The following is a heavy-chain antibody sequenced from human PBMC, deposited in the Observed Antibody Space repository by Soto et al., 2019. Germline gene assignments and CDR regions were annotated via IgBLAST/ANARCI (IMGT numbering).Heavy chain of an antibody. Sequence: AASVEVSCKASGGTFSSYAISWVRQAPGQGLEWMGGIIPIFGTANYAQKFQGRVTITADKSTSTAYMELSSLRSEDTAVYYCARDQEQGGRWPHFDYWGQGTLVTVSS. J-gene: IGHJ4*02. CDR1: GGTFSSYA. CDR3: ARDQEQGGRWPHFDY. V-gene: IGHV1-69*06. D-gene: IGHD3-16*01. CDR2: IIPIFGTA.